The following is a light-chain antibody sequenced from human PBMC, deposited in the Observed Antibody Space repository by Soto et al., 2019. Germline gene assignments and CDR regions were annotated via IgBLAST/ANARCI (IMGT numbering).Light chain of an antibody. CDR1: RNINNF. V-gene: IGKV1-39*01. CDR2: AAS. J-gene: IGKJ4*01. Sequence: DIQMTQSPSSLSASVGDRVTITCRASRNINNFLNWYQQKPGIAPKLLIYAASSLQSGVPSRFSASGYGTDLTRASSSLQPDECATYYCQHSYSSLTFGGATKVQIK. CDR3: QHSYSSLT.